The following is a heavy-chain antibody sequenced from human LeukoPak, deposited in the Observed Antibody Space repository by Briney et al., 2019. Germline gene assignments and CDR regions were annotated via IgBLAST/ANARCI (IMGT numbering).Heavy chain of an antibody. CDR2: ISWNSGSI. V-gene: IGHV3-9*01. Sequence: GGSLRLSCAASGFTFDDYAMHWVRQAPGKGLEWVSGISWNSGSIGYADSLKGRFTISRDNAKNSLYLQMNSLRAEDTALYYCTKATGDSPDYYMDVWGKGTTVTASS. CDR3: TKATGDSPDYYMDV. D-gene: IGHD4-17*01. J-gene: IGHJ6*03. CDR1: GFTFDDYA.